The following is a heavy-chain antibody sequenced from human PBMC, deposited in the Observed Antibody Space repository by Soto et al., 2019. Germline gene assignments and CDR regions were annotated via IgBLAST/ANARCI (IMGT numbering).Heavy chain of an antibody. D-gene: IGHD5-12*01. Sequence: QVQLQESGPGLVKPSETLSLTCTVSGGSISRYYWSWIRQPPGKGLEWIGYIYYSGSTNYNPSLKSRVTISVDTSKNQFSLKLSSVTAADTAVYYCARGGYSGYDADFDYWGQGTLVTVSS. CDR2: IYYSGST. CDR1: GGSISRYY. J-gene: IGHJ4*02. V-gene: IGHV4-59*01. CDR3: ARGGYSGYDADFDY.